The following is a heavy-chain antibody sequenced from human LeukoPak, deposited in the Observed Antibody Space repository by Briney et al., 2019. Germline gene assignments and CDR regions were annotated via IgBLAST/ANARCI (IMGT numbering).Heavy chain of an antibody. Sequence: PWGSLRLSCAASGFTFSSYWMLWVRQAPGKGLVWVSRINSDGSSTSYADSVKGRFTISRDNAKNTLYLQMNSLRAEDTAVYYCTIDRAYGALDYWGQGTLVTASS. V-gene: IGHV3-74*01. D-gene: IGHD4/OR15-4a*01. J-gene: IGHJ4*02. CDR2: INSDGSST. CDR1: GFTFSSYW. CDR3: TIDRAYGALDY.